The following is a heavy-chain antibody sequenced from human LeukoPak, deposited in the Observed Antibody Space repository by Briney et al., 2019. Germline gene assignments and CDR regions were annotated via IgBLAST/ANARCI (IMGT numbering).Heavy chain of an antibody. CDR3: AKCRDSSSSYYFDY. J-gene: IGHJ4*02. CDR1: GYTFSSYW. D-gene: IGHD3-22*01. Sequence: GESLKISCKGSGYTFSSYWIGWVRQMPGKGLEWMGIIYPGDSDTRYSPSFQGQVTISADKSIGTAYLQWSSLKASDTAMYYCAKCRDSSSSYYFDYWGQGTLVTVSS. V-gene: IGHV5-51*01. CDR2: IYPGDSDT.